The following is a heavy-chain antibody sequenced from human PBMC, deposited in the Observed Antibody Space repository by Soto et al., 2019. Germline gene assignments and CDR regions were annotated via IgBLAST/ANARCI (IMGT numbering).Heavy chain of an antibody. Sequence: EVQLLESGGGLVQPGGSLRLSCAASGFTFSSYAMSWVRQAPGKGLEWDSAISGSGGSTYYADSVNGRFTISRDNSNNRLNLKFSSRRAEETAVYYCGRVIYCGGACFTPIDYYGMDVWGQGTTVTVSS. CDR1: GFTFSSYA. V-gene: IGHV3-23*01. D-gene: IGHD2-21*02. CDR2: ISGSGGST. CDR3: GRVIYCGGACFTPIDYYGMDV. J-gene: IGHJ6*02.